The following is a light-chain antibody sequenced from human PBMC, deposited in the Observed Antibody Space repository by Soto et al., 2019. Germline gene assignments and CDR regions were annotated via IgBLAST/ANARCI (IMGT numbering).Light chain of an antibody. CDR2: GNN. CDR3: QSFDSRLSGWV. CDR1: SSNIGAGYD. Sequence: QSVLTQPPSVSGAPGQRVTISCTGSSSNIGAGYDVHWYQHLPGTAPKLLVHGNNDRPSGVPDRFSASKSDTSASLAITGLKVEDEADYYCQSFDSRLSGWVFGGGTKVTVL. J-gene: IGLJ2*01. V-gene: IGLV1-40*01.